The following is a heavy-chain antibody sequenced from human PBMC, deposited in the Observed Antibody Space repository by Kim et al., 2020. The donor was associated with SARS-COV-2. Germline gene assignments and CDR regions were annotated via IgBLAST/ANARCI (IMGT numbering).Heavy chain of an antibody. CDR2: LSSSSSYT. CDR3: ARDLVDCSSNSWREGYYYGMDV. V-gene: IGHV3-11*06. D-gene: IGHD2-2*01. J-gene: IGHJ6*02. CDR1: GFTFSDYY. Sequence: GGSLRLSCAASGFTFSDYYMSWIRQAPGKGLEWVSYLSSSSSYTNYADSVKGRFTISRDNAKNSLYLQMNSLRAEDTAVYYCARDLVDCSSNSWREGYYYGMDVWGQGTTVTVSS.